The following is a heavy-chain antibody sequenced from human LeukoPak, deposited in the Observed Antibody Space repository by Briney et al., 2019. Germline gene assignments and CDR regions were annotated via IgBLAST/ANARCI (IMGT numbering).Heavy chain of an antibody. CDR1: GGSISITTYY. J-gene: IGHJ4*02. CDR3: ARHGEWASRQSYFDH. CDR2: IYYSGST. V-gene: IGHV4-39*01. D-gene: IGHD3-10*01. Sequence: KPSETLSLTCTVSGGSISITTYYWGWIRQPPGKGLEWIGSIYYSGSTYHNPSLKSRVTMSVDTSNNQFSLKLSSVTATDTAVYYCARHGEWASRQSYFDHWGQGTLVTVSS.